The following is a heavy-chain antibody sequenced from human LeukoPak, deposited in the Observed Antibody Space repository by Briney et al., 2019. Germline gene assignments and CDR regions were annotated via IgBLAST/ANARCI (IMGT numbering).Heavy chain of an antibody. CDR1: GFTFSRDS. CDR2: INGGGSPI. D-gene: IGHD5-12*01. J-gene: IGHJ4*02. Sequence: PGGSLRLSCAASGFTFSRDSMIWVRQAPGKGLEWVSYINGGGSPIYYADSVRGRFTISRDNAKNSLYLQMNSLKASDTAMYYCARHPKSGYSGYESDYWGQGTLVTVSS. V-gene: IGHV3-48*01. CDR3: ARHPKSGYSGYESDY.